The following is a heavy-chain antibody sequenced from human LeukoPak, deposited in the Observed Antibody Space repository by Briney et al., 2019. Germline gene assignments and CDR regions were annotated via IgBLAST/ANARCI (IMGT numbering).Heavy chain of an antibody. Sequence: GASVKVSCKASGYTFTSYDINWVRQATGQGLEWMGWISAYNGNTNYAQKLQGRVTMTTDTYTSTAYMELRSLRSDDTAVYYCATHDYGDYGPPTPDAFDIWGQGTMVTVSS. CDR2: ISAYNGNT. V-gene: IGHV1-18*01. CDR3: ATHDYGDYGPPTPDAFDI. D-gene: IGHD4-17*01. J-gene: IGHJ3*02. CDR1: GYTFTSYD.